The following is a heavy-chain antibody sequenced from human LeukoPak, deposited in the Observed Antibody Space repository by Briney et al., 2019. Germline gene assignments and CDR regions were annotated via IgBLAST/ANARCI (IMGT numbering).Heavy chain of an antibody. CDR2: IYTNGST. CDR1: GDSISNFY. Sequence: SSETLSLTYTVSGDSISNFYWSWIRQPAGKGLEWIGRIYTNGSTNYNPSLKSRVTMSVDTSKNQFSLKLSSVTAADTAVYYCARASTGFNWYFDLWGRGTLVTVSS. CDR3: ARASTGFNWYFDL. D-gene: IGHD3-3*01. J-gene: IGHJ2*01. V-gene: IGHV4-4*07.